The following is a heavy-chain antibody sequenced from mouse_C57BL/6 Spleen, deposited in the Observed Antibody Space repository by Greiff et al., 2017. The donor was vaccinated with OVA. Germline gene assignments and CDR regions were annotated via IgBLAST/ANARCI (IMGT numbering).Heavy chain of an antibody. Sequence: VQLQESGPGLVQPSQSLSITCTVSGFSLTSYGVHWVRQSPGKGLEWLGLIWRGGSTDYNAAFMSRLSITKDNSKNQVFLKMNSLQAYDTAIYYCAKTEGSYAMDYWGQGTSVTVSS. CDR3: AKTEGSYAMDY. CDR2: IWRGGST. J-gene: IGHJ4*01. CDR1: GFSLTSYG. V-gene: IGHV2-5*01.